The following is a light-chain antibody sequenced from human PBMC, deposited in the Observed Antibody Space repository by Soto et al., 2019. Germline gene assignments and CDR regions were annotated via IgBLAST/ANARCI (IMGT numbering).Light chain of an antibody. CDR3: ASYTTRSSVL. J-gene: IGLJ2*01. CDR1: SSDVGGYKY. V-gene: IGLV2-14*01. CDR2: EVS. Sequence: QSALTQPASVSGSPGQSITISCTGTSSDVGGYKYVSWYQQHPGKAPKLIIYEVSNRPSGVSHRFSGSKSDNTASLIISGLQAEDEAEYYCASYTTRSSVLFGGGTKVTVL.